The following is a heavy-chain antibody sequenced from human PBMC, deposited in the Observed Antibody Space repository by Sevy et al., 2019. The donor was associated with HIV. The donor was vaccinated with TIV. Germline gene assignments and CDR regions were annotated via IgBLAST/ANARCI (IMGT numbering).Heavy chain of an antibody. CDR3: ARDRNNYDSTGYPKGMDV. D-gene: IGHD3-22*01. CDR2: ISGSNGDT. CDR1: GYTFIRYG. Sequence: ASVNVSCKASGYTFIRYGISWVRQAPGQGLEWMGWISGSNGDTNYSQKVQGRVIMTTDTSTSTAYMELRSLRSDDTAVYYCARDRNNYDSTGYPKGMDVWGQGTTVTVSS. V-gene: IGHV1-18*01. J-gene: IGHJ6*02.